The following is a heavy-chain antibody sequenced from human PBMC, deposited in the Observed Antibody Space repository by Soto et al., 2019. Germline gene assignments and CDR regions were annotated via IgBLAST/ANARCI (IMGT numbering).Heavy chain of an antibody. CDR2: IYSTGSA. V-gene: IGHV4-30-4*01. Sequence: QVQLQESGPGLVKPSQTLSLTCTVSGGSFRSGDYYWSWIRQPPGKGLEWIGYIYSTGSAYYNSSLTSRAVISIDTSSNQFFLNLSSVTAADTAIYYCAREYQGSSGYFIDLWGPGILVTVSS. CDR1: GGSFRSGDYY. CDR3: AREYQGSSGYFIDL. D-gene: IGHD3-22*01. J-gene: IGHJ5*02.